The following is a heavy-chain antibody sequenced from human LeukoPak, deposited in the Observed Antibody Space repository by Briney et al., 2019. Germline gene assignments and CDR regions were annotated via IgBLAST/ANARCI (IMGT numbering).Heavy chain of an antibody. D-gene: IGHD6-19*01. V-gene: IGHV4-59*04. Sequence: PSETLSLTCTVSGDSISSYYWSWIRQPPGEGLEWIGSIYYSGSTYYNPSLKSRVTMSVDTSKNQFSLKLSSVTAADTAVYYCASPIAVAGTDAFDIWGQGTMVTVSS. CDR1: GDSISSYY. J-gene: IGHJ3*02. CDR2: IYYSGST. CDR3: ASPIAVAGTDAFDI.